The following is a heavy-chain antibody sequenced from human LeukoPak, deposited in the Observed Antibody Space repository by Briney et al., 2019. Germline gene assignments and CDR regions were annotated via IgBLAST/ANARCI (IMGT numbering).Heavy chain of an antibody. CDR1: GFTFSSYA. CDR2: ISGSGGST. CDR3: AKDYYDSSGYRLFDY. J-gene: IGHJ4*02. D-gene: IGHD3-22*01. V-gene: IGHV3-23*01. Sequence: GGSLRLSCAASGFTFSSYAMSWVRQAPGKGLEWVSAISGSGGSTYYADSVKGRFTISRDNSKDTLYLQMNSLRAEDTAVYYCAKDYYDSSGYRLFDYWGQGTLVTVSS.